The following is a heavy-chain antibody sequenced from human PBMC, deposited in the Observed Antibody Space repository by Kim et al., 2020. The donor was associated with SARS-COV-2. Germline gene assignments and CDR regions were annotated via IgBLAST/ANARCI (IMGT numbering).Heavy chain of an antibody. D-gene: IGHD2-2*01. CDR3: AREGYQLLFPMRAFDI. V-gene: IGHV3-11*05. Sequence: SAKGRCTISRDNAKNSLYLQMNSLRAEDTAVYCCAREGYQLLFPMRAFDIWGQGTMVTVSS. J-gene: IGHJ3*02.